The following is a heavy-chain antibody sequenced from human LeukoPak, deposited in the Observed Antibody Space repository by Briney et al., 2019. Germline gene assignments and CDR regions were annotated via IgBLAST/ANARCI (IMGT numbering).Heavy chain of an antibody. CDR2: ISYDGSNK. V-gene: IGHV3-30*18. CDR1: GFTFSSYG. Sequence: PGGSLRLSCAASGFTFSSYGMHWVRQAPGKGLEWVAVISYDGSNKYYADSVKGRFTISRDNSKNTLYLQMNSLRAEDTAVYYCAKKVEQWLVRYDDYFDYWGQGTLVTVSS. D-gene: IGHD6-19*01. J-gene: IGHJ4*02. CDR3: AKKVEQWLVRYDDYFDY.